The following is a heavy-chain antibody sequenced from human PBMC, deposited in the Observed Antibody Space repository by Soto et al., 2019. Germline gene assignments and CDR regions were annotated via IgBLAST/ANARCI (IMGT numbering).Heavy chain of an antibody. CDR2: IIPIFDTA. V-gene: IGHV1-69*12. J-gene: IGHJ6*02. CDR1: GGTFSSYA. CDR3: ARHDCISSSCYYYYYSGMDV. D-gene: IGHD2-2*01. Sequence: QVQLVQSGAEVKKPGSSVKVSCKASGGTFSSYAISWVRQAPGQGLECMGWIIPIFDTANYAQKFQGRVTITADESTSTAYMEVSSLRSEDTAVYYCARHDCISSSCYYYYYSGMDVWGQGTTVTVS.